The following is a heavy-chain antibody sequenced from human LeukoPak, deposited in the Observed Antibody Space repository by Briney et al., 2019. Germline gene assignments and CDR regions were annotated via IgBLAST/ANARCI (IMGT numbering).Heavy chain of an antibody. V-gene: IGHV3-30*02. Sequence: GGSLRLSCAASGFTFSSYGMHWVRQAPGKGLEWLAYIRFDGSNKYYADSVKGRFTISRDNAKNSLYLQMNSLRAEDTAVYYCARDARMRRAFDIWGQGTMVTVSS. CDR1: GFTFSSYG. CDR3: ARDARMRRAFDI. D-gene: IGHD2-8*01. J-gene: IGHJ3*02. CDR2: IRFDGSNK.